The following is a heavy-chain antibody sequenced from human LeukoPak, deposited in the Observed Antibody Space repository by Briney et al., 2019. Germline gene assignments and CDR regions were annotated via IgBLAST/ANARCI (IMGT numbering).Heavy chain of an antibody. CDR3: ARLYYYDSSGNYRPFDY. CDR2: ISWDDDK. V-gene: IGHV2-5*02. CDR1: GFSLRTRGVG. Sequence: SGPTLVNPTQTLTLTCTFSGFSLRTRGVGVGWIRQPPGKALEWLALISWDDDKRYSPSLKSRLTITKDTSKNQVVLAMTNVDPVDTATYYCARLYYYDSSGNYRPFDYWGQGTLVTVSS. J-gene: IGHJ4*02. D-gene: IGHD3-22*01.